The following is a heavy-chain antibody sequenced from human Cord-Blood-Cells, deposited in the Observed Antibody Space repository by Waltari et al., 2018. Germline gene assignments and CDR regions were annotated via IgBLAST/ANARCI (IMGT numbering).Heavy chain of an antibody. CDR3: ARNGDYYDSSGYYYYFDY. CDR2: RWENESNK. D-gene: IGHD3-22*01. Sequence: QVQLVESGGGVVQPGRSLRLSCAASGFTFSSYGMHWVRQAPGKGLEWVAVRWENESNKYYEESVKGRFTISRDNSKNTLYLQMNSLRAEDTAVYYCARNGDYYDSSGYYYYFDYWGQGTLVTVSS. V-gene: IGHV3-33*01. CDR1: GFTFSSYG. J-gene: IGHJ4*02.